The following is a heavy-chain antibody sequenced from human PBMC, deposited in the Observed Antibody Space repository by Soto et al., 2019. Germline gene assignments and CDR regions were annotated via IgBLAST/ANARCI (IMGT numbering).Heavy chain of an antibody. CDR1: GFTFSGSA. CDR3: TRQVGTTAMIDY. J-gene: IGHJ4*02. D-gene: IGHD1-7*01. CDR2: IRSKANSYAT. Sequence: GGSLRLSCAASGFTFSGSAMHWVRQASGKGLEWVGRIRSKANSYATAYAASVKGRFTISRDDSKNTAYLQMNSLKTEDTAVYYCTRQVGTTAMIDYWGQGTLVTVSS. V-gene: IGHV3-73*01.